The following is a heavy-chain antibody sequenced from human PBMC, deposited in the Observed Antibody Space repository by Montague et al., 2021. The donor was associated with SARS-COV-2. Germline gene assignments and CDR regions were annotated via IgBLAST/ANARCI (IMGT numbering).Heavy chain of an antibody. CDR3: ARRIRITVFRGVPLTTHSLES. CDR2: IHHSGTL. CDR1: NASITASNW. V-gene: IGHV4-4*02. J-gene: IGHJ4*02. Sequence: SETLSLTCTVSNASITASNWWTWVRQPPGKGLELVGEIHHSGTLNYNPSLKSRVTIPVDTSKNHFSLNLNSVAAADTALYFCARRIRITVFRGVPLTTHSLESWGQGIMVTVSS. D-gene: IGHD3-10*01.